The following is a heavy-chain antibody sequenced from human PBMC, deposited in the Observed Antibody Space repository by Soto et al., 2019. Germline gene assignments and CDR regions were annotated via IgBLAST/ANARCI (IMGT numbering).Heavy chain of an antibody. CDR2: ISWNSGSI. J-gene: IGHJ4*02. D-gene: IGHD3-16*01. Sequence: EVQLVESGGGLVQPGRSLRLSCAASGFTFDDYAMHWVRQAPGKGLEWVSGISWNSGSIGYADSVKGRFTISRDNAKNSLYLQMNSLRAEDTALYYCAKDGGAPVFDYWGQGTLVTVSS. CDR3: AKDGGAPVFDY. V-gene: IGHV3-9*01. CDR1: GFTFDDYA.